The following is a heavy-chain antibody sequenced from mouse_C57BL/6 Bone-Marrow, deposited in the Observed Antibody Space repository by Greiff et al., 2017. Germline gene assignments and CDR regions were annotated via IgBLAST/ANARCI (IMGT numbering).Heavy chain of an antibody. D-gene: IGHD2-5*01. CDR1: GYTFTSYW. CDR3: AREDYINSWFAY. Sequence: HSCKASGYTFTSYWMQWVKQRPGQGLEWIGEIDPSDSYTNYNQKFKGKATLTVDTSPSTAYMQLSSLTSEDSAVYYCAREDYINSWFAYWGQGTLVTVSA. V-gene: IGHV1-50*01. J-gene: IGHJ3*01. CDR2: IDPSDSYT.